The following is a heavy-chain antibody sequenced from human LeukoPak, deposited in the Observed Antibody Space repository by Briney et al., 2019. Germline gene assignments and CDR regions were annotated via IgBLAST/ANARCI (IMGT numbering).Heavy chain of an antibody. CDR1: GFTFSSYS. J-gene: IGHJ4*02. CDR3: ASFLGSSGYFAPEVDY. Sequence: PGGSLRLSCAASGFTFSSYSMNWVRQAPGKGLEWVSYISSSSSTIYYADSVKGRFTISRDNAKNSLYLQMNSLRAEDTAVYYCASFLGSSGYFAPEVDYWGQGTLVTVSS. D-gene: IGHD3-22*01. CDR2: ISSSSSTI. V-gene: IGHV3-48*04.